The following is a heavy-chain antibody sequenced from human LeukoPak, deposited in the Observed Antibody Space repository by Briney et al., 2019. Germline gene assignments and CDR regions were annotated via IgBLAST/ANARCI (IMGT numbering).Heavy chain of an antibody. V-gene: IGHV3-48*03. Sequence: VGSLRLSCAASGFTFSNHEMNWVRQAPGKGLEWISYTSSSGSTIYYADSVKGRFTISRDNAKNSLYLQMNSLRAEDTAIYYCVGGYKYGPFDYWGQGTLVTVSS. D-gene: IGHD5-24*01. CDR2: TSSSGSTI. CDR3: VGGYKYGPFDY. CDR1: GFTFSNHE. J-gene: IGHJ4*02.